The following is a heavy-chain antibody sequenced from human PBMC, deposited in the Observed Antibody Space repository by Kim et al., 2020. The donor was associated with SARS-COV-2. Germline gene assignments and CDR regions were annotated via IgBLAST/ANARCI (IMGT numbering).Heavy chain of an antibody. V-gene: IGHV4-34*01. J-gene: IGHJ5*02. CDR2: INHSGST. CDR1: GGSFSGYY. D-gene: IGHD5-18*01. Sequence: SETLSLTCAVYGGSFSGYYWSWIRQPPGKGLEWIGEINHSGSTNYNPSLKSRVTISVDTSKNQFSLKLSSVTAADTAVYYCANGGYSYGNWFDPWGQGTLVTVSS. CDR3: ANGGYSYGNWFDP.